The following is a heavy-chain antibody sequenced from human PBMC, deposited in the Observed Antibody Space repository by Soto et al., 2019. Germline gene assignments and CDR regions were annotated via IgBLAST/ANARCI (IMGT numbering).Heavy chain of an antibody. J-gene: IGHJ3*02. CDR2: IWYDGSNK. D-gene: IGHD5-18*01. Sequence: GGSLRLSCAASGFTFSSYGMHWVRQAPGKGLEWVAVIWYDGSNKYYADSVKGRFTISRDNSKNTLYLQMNSLRAEDTAVYYCARVATAMVFDQDAFDIWGQGTMVTVSS. CDR3: ARVATAMVFDQDAFDI. V-gene: IGHV3-33*01. CDR1: GFTFSSYG.